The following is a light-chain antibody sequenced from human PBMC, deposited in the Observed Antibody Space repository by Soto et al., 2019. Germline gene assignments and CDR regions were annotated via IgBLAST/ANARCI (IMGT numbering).Light chain of an antibody. V-gene: IGKV1-5*03. Sequence: DILMTQSPSTVSASVGDIVTITCRASQTIDSWAAWYQQKPGKAPKLLIYKTTSLESGVPSRFIGSRSGTEYTLTISGLQPDDFASYYCQQYNTYFSLTFGGGTKVDIK. CDR2: KTT. CDR1: QTIDSW. CDR3: QQYNTYFSLT. J-gene: IGKJ4*01.